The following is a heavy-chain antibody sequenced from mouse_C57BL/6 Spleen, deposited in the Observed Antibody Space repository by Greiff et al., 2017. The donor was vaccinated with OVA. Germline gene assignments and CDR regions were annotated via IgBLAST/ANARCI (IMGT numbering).Heavy chain of an antibody. D-gene: IGHD1-1*01. Sequence: ESGPGLVKPSQSLSLTCSVTGYSITSGYYWNWIRQFPGNKLEWMGYISYDGSNNYNPSLKNRISITRDTSKNQFFLKLNSVTTEDTATYYCARETTGAMDDWGQGTSVTVSS. CDR1: GYSITSGYY. V-gene: IGHV3-6*01. J-gene: IGHJ4*01. CDR3: ARETTGAMDD. CDR2: ISYDGSN.